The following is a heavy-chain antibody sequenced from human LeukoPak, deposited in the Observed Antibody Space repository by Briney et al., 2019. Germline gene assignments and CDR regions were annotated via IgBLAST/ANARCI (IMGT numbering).Heavy chain of an antibody. Sequence: GGSLRLSCAASGFTFSNAWMSWVRQAPGKGLEWVGRIKSKTDGGTTDYAAPVEGRFTISRDDSKNTLYLQMNSLKTEDTAVYYCTTCVHSYGYYYYYYMDVWGKGTTVTVSS. V-gene: IGHV3-15*01. CDR2: IKSKTDGGTT. CDR1: GFTFSNAW. D-gene: IGHD5-18*01. J-gene: IGHJ6*03. CDR3: TTCVHSYGYYYYYYMDV.